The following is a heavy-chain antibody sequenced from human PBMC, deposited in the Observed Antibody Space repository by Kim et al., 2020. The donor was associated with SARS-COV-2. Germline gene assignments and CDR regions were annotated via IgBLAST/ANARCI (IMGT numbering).Heavy chain of an antibody. J-gene: IGHJ4*02. V-gene: IGHV3-11*01. Sequence: DSVKRRFTIARDNTKNSLCLKMNSLRAEDTAVYYCARDPEDSSGPRMDYWGQGTLVTVSS. CDR3: ARDPEDSSGPRMDY. D-gene: IGHD3-22*01.